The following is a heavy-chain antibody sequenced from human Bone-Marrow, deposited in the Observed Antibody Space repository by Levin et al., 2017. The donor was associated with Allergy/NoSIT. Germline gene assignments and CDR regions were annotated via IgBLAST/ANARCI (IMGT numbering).Heavy chain of an antibody. Sequence: SVKVSCKASGGTFTSYAISWVRQAPGQGPEWMGGINPIFGTTNYAQKFQGRVTITADESTDTAYMDLSSLRSEDTAVYYCARESVSGNQNADHWGQGKRVTVAS. CDR3: ARESVSGNQNADH. CDR1: GGTFTSYA. V-gene: IGHV1-69*13. J-gene: IGHJ4*02. CDR2: INPIFGTT. D-gene: IGHD2/OR15-2a*01.